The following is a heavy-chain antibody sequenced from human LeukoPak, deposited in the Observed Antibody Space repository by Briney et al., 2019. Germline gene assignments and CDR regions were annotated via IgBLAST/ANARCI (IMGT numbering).Heavy chain of an antibody. CDR1: GFTFSSYW. CDR3: ARGHTYSSSSWYYFDY. Sequence: GGSLRPSCAASGFTFSSYWMSWVRQAPGKGLEWVANIKQDGSEKYYVDPVKGRFTISRDNAKNSLYLQMNSLRAEDTAVYYCARGHTYSSSSWYYFDYWGQGTLVTVSS. J-gene: IGHJ4*02. CDR2: IKQDGSEK. V-gene: IGHV3-7*01. D-gene: IGHD6-6*01.